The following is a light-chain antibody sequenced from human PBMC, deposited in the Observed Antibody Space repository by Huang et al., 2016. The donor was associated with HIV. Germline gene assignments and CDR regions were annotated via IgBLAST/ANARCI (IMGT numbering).Light chain of an antibody. CDR2: AAS. J-gene: IGKJ5*01. V-gene: IGKV3-15*01. Sequence: EIVMTQSPATLAVSPGVRATLSCRASQRISSDLAWYQQKPGQAPGLLIYAASTSATGIPARFSGSGSGTDFTLTISSLQSEDFAVYYCQQYYDWPITFGQGTRLQIK. CDR3: QQYYDWPIT. CDR1: QRISSD.